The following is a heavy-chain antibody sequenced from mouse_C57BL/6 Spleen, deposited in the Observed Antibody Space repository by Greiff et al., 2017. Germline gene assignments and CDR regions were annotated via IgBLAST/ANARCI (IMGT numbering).Heavy chain of an antibody. CDR1: GYTFTDYA. Sequence: QVQLQQSGPELVRPGVSVKISCKGSGYTFTDYAMHWVKQSHAKSLEWIGVISTYYGDASYNQKFKDKATMTVDKSSSTAYMELARLTSEDSAVYYCARCFITTVVAGYYYAMDYWGQGTSVTVSS. V-gene: IGHV1-67*01. D-gene: IGHD1-1*01. CDR3: ARCFITTVVAGYYYAMDY. CDR2: ISTYYGDA. J-gene: IGHJ4*01.